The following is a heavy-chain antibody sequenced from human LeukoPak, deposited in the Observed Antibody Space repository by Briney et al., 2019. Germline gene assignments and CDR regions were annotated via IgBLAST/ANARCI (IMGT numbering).Heavy chain of an antibody. V-gene: IGHV4-4*07. D-gene: IGHD6-13*01. CDR2: VYTSGST. CDR1: GDSISGFY. CDR3: ARDWVAAGGDYMDV. J-gene: IGHJ6*03. Sequence: SETLSLTCSVSGDSISGFYWSWIRQPAGKGLEWIGRVYTSGSTNYNPSLKSRVTMSVDTSKNQFSLKLSSVTAADTAVYYCARDWVAAGGDYMDVWGKGTTVTISS.